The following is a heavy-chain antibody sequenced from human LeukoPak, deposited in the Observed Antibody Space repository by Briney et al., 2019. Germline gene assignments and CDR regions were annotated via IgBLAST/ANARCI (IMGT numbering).Heavy chain of an antibody. V-gene: IGHV1-18*01. J-gene: IGHJ4*02. CDR3: ARDLEDYGEHEVYFDY. CDR1: GYTFTSYG. Sequence: ASVKVSCKASGYTFTSYGISWVRQAPGQGLEWMGWISAYNGNTNYAQKLQGRVTMTTDASTSTDYIELRSLRSDDTAVYFCARDLEDYGEHEVYFDYWGQGTLVTVSS. CDR2: ISAYNGNT. D-gene: IGHD4-17*01.